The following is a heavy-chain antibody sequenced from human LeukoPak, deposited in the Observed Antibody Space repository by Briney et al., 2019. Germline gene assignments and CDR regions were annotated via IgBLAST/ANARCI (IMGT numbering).Heavy chain of an antibody. Sequence: PPETLSLTCAVSGGSISSGGYSWSWIRQPPGKGLEWIGYIYHSGSTYYNPSLKSRVTISVDRSKNQFSLKLSSVTAADTAVYYCARGRAITVTTRRYWFDPWGQGTLVTVSS. J-gene: IGHJ5*02. D-gene: IGHD4-17*01. V-gene: IGHV4-30-2*01. CDR1: GGSISSGGYS. CDR3: ARGRAITVTTRRYWFDP. CDR2: IYHSGST.